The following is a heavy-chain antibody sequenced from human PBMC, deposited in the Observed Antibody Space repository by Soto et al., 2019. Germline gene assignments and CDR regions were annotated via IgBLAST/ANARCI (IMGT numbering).Heavy chain of an antibody. D-gene: IGHD2-15*01. J-gene: IGHJ6*03. CDR3: ARDDVLCDGGSCYGVLMDV. Sequence: GSLRLSCAASGFTVSSKYMSWVRQAPGKGLEWVSLIQSGGTTYYADSVKGRFTISRDSSENTLHLQMDSLRAEDTAVYYCARDDVLCDGGSCYGVLMDVWGKGTTVTVSS. CDR1: GFTVSSKY. CDR2: IQSGGTT. V-gene: IGHV3-66*01.